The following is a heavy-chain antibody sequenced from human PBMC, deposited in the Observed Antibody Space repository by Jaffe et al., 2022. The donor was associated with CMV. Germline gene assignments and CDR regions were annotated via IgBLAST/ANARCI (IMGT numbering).Heavy chain of an antibody. CDR2: FDPEEGET. D-gene: IGHD3-10*01. V-gene: IGHV1-24*01. CDR1: GYTLSELS. CDR3: ATGLGDGNSYYYYHYIDV. Sequence: QVQLVQSGAEVKKPGASVTVSCKVSGYTLSELSIHWVRQAPGKGLEWMGGFDPEEGETIYAQKFQGRVTMTEDTSTDTAYMELSSLRSEDTGVYFCATGLGDGNSYYYYHYIDVWGKGTTVSVSS. J-gene: IGHJ6*03.